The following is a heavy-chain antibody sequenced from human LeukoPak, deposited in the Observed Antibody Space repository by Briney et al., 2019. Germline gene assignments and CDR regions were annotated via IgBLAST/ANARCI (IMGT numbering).Heavy chain of an antibody. CDR1: GFTFSSYA. J-gene: IGHJ3*02. Sequence: GGSLRLSCSASGFTFSSYAMHWVRQAPGKGLEYVSDISGSGSSTYYADSVKGRFAISRDNSKNTLYLQMSSLRAEDTAVYYCVKNRRGSVIYDAFDIWGQGTMVTVSS. CDR3: VKNRRGSVIYDAFDI. V-gene: IGHV3-64D*06. D-gene: IGHD2-15*01. CDR2: ISGSGSST.